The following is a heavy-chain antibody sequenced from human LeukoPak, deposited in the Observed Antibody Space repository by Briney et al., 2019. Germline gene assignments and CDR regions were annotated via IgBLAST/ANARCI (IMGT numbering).Heavy chain of an antibody. Sequence: GGSLRLSCVASGVTFGTYGLHWVRQAPGKGLEWVAFIRFDGGDKYYAGSVKGRFTVSRDNSKNTLYLQMNSLRIEDTAMYYCAKVLPLTFYYMDVWGKGTTVTVSS. J-gene: IGHJ6*03. D-gene: IGHD4/OR15-4a*01. CDR1: GVTFGTYG. V-gene: IGHV3-30*02. CDR2: IRFDGGDK. CDR3: AKVLPLTFYYMDV.